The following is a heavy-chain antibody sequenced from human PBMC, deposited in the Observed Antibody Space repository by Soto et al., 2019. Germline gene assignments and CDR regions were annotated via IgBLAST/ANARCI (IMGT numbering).Heavy chain of an antibody. J-gene: IGHJ6*02. V-gene: IGHV1-69*13. CDR2: IIPIFGTA. CDR3: AKDIVVVPAAMSYYYGMDV. D-gene: IGHD2-2*01. Sequence: GASVKVSCKASGGTFSSYAISWVRQAPGQGLEWMGGIIPIFGTANYAQKFQGRVTITADESTSTAYMELSSLRSEDTAVYYCAKDIVVVPAAMSYYYGMDVWGQGTTVTVSS. CDR1: GGTFSSYA.